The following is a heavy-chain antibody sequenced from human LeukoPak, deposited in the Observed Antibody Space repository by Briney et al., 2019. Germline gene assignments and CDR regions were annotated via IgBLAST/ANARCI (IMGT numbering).Heavy chain of an antibody. V-gene: IGHV3-23*01. CDR3: ARGSEWLDTYYFDY. CDR1: GFTFSSYA. CDR2: ISGSGGST. Sequence: PGGSLRLSCAASGFTFSSYAMSWVRQAPGKGLEWVSAISGSGGSTYYADSVKGRFTISRDNSKNTLYLQMSSLRAEDTAVYYCARGSEWLDTYYFDYWGQGTLVTVSS. D-gene: IGHD6-19*01. J-gene: IGHJ4*02.